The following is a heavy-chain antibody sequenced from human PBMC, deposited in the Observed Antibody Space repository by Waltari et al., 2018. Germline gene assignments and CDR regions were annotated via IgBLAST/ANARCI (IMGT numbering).Heavy chain of an antibody. CDR3: ASTEYGFDP. Sequence: QVQLVQSGAEVTKPGASVKVSCKASGYTFTGHYMHWVRQAPGQGLGWMGWINRNSGGTNDAQKFQGRVTMTRDTAISTAYMELSRLRSDDTAVYYCASTEYGFDPWGQGTLVTVSS. J-gene: IGHJ5*02. CDR1: GYTFTGHY. CDR2: INRNSGGT. V-gene: IGHV1-2*02. D-gene: IGHD4-17*01.